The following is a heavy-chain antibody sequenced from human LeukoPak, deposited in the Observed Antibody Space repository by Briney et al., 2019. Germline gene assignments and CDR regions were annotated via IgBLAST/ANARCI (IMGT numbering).Heavy chain of an antibody. D-gene: IGHD6-13*01. V-gene: IGHV5-51*01. J-gene: IGHJ4*02. Sequence: GESLKISCKGSGYSFTSYRIGWVRQMPGKGLEWMGIIYPGDSDTRYSPSFQGQVTISADKSISTAYLQWSSLKASDTAMYYCARHRGRIAAAGYFDYWGQGTLVTVSS. CDR3: ARHRGRIAAAGYFDY. CDR2: IYPGDSDT. CDR1: GYSFTSYR.